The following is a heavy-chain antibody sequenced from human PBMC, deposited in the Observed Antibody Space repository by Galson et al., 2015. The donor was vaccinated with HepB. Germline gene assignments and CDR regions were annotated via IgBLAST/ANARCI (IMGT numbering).Heavy chain of an antibody. CDR3: ARVPGGYSSTWLEY. V-gene: IGHV1-69*04. Sequence: SVKVSCKASGGTFNTYAINWVRQAPGQGLEWMGRILPLIGVPNYAQKFQGRVTISADKSKSTAYMEVKSLTYEDTAVYYCARVPGGYSSTWLEYWGQGTLVTVSS. CDR1: GGTFNTYA. D-gene: IGHD5-24*01. J-gene: IGHJ4*02. CDR2: ILPLIGVP.